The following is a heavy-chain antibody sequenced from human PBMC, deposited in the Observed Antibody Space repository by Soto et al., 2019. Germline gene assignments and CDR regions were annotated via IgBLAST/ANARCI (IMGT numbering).Heavy chain of an antibody. V-gene: IGHV1-69*12. Sequence: QVQLVQSGAEVKKPGSSVKVSCKASGGTFSSYAISWVRQAPGQGLEWMGGIIPIFGTANYAQKFQGRVTSTADEATSTAYMEQSSRRSEDTAVYYCASHLKYYYDRSGYTDPTNYFDYWGQGTLVTVSS. CDR2: IIPIFGTA. CDR3: ASHLKYYYDRSGYTDPTNYFDY. J-gene: IGHJ4*02. CDR1: GGTFSSYA. D-gene: IGHD3-22*01.